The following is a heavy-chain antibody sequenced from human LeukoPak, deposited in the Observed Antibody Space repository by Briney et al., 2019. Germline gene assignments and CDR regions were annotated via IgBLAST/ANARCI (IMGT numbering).Heavy chain of an antibody. Sequence: SETLSLTCTVSGGSISNYFWSWIRQSPGKGLECIGYIHDTGRTKYNPSLKSRVTMSVDTSKNQFSLRLRSVTAADTAVYYCARQIASAGTAGFDFWGQGALVTVSS. V-gene: IGHV4-59*12. CDR1: GGSISNYF. D-gene: IGHD6-13*01. CDR2: IHDTGRT. J-gene: IGHJ4*02. CDR3: ARQIASAGTAGFDF.